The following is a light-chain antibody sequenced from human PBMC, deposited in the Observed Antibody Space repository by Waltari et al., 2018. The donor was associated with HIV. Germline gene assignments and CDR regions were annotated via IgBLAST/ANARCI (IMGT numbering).Light chain of an antibody. Sequence: QSALTQTPSASGSPGQSVTISCTGTSSDVGGFDYVSWYHQPPPKAPKLILYEVNRRPSGVPDRFSGSKSGNTASLTVSGLQPEDEGDYYCTSYKDANDVVFGGGTKLTVL. V-gene: IGLV2-8*01. CDR2: EVN. CDR1: SSDVGGFDY. CDR3: TSYKDANDVV. J-gene: IGLJ2*01.